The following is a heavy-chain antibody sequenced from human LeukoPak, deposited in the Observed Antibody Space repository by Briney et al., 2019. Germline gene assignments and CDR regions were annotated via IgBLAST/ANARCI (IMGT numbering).Heavy chain of an antibody. D-gene: IGHD3-16*01. CDR1: GFTFSSCA. V-gene: IGHV3-23*01. Sequence: GGSLRLSCAASGFTFSSCAMSWVRQAPGKGLEWVSAISGSGGSTYYADSVKGRFTISRDNSKNTLYLQMNSLRAEDTAVYYCAKAGPYDWVDREGYYFDCWGQGTLVTVSS. J-gene: IGHJ4*02. CDR3: AKAGPYDWVDREGYYFDC. CDR2: ISGSGGST.